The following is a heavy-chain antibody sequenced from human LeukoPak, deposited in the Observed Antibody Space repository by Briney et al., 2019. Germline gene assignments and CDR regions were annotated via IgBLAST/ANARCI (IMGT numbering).Heavy chain of an antibody. D-gene: IGHD3-10*01. CDR3: ARDAGSGDDAFDI. V-gene: IGHV3-72*01. CDR1: GFTFSDHY. Sequence: GGSLRLSCAASGFTFSDHYMDWVRQAPGKGLEWVGRARNKANTYTTEYAASVKGRFTISRDDSKNSLYLQMNSLKTEDTAVYYCARDAGSGDDAFDIWGQGTMVTVSS. CDR2: ARNKANTYTT. J-gene: IGHJ3*02.